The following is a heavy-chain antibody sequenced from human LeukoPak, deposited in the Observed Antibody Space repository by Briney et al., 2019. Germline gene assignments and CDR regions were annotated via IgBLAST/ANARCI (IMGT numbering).Heavy chain of an antibody. CDR1: GGSITNTNY. Sequence: SETLSPTCGVSGGSITNTNYWTWVRQPPGKGLEWIGAVNLQGSTNYNPSLMGRVAISVDMSENHISLQLTSVTAADTAVYYCAREGGPYRPLDYSGQGTLVTVSS. CDR3: AREGGPYRPLDY. CDR2: VNLQGST. J-gene: IGHJ4*02. V-gene: IGHV4-4*02.